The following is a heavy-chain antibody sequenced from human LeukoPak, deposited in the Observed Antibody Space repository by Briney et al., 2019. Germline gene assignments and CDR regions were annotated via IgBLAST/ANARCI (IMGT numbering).Heavy chain of an antibody. CDR3: AREPYAQTYGMDV. Sequence: GASVKVSCKASGYTFTSYYMHWVRQAPGQGLEWMGWINPNSGGTNYAQKFQGRVTMTRDTSISTAYMELSRLRSDDTAVYYCAREPYAQTYGMDVWGQGTTVTVSS. CDR1: GYTFTSYY. J-gene: IGHJ6*02. V-gene: IGHV1-2*02. CDR2: INPNSGGT. D-gene: IGHD4-17*01.